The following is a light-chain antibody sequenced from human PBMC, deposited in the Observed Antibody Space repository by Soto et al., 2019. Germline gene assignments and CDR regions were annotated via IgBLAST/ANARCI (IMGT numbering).Light chain of an antibody. CDR2: GTS. V-gene: IGKV3-15*01. J-gene: IGKJ5*01. CDR3: QHYNNWPIT. Sequence: VMTQSPASLSVSPGESVTVSCRASQSVASNLAWYQQKPGQAPRLLIYGTSTRATGVPARFSGSGSGTDFTLTISSLQAADFAVYHCQHYNNWPITFGQGTRLEIK. CDR1: QSVASN.